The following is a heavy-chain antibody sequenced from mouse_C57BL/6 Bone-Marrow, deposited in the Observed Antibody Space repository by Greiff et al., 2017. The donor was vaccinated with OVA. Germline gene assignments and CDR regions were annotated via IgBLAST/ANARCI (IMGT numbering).Heavy chain of an antibody. J-gene: IGHJ3*01. D-gene: IGHD2-3*01. CDR3: ARGGGYDGQFAY. Sequence: QVQLQQPGAELVRPGSSVKLSCKASGYTFTSYWLDWVKQRPGQGLEWIGNIYPSDSDTHYNQQFKDKATLTVDKSSSTAYMQLSSLTSEDSAVYYCARGGGYDGQFAYWGQGTLVTVSA. CDR2: IYPSDSDT. V-gene: IGHV1-61*01. CDR1: GYTFTSYW.